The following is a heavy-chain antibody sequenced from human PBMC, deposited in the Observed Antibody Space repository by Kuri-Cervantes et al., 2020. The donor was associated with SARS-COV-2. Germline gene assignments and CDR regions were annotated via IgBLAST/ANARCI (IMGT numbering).Heavy chain of an antibody. J-gene: IGHJ4*01. D-gene: IGHD1-26*01. V-gene: IGHV3-23*01. CDR3: AKVKEGGSYYYFDY. CDR2: ISGSGGST. Sequence: GESLKISCAASGFTFSSYAMSWVRQAPGKGLEWVSAISGSGGSTYYADSVKGRFTISRDNSKNTLYLQMNSLRAEDTAVYYCAKVKEGGSYYYFDYWGQGTLVNVSS. CDR1: GFTFSSYA.